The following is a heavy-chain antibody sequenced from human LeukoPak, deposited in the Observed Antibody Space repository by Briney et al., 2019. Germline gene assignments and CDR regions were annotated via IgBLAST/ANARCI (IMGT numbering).Heavy chain of an antibody. J-gene: IGHJ2*01. V-gene: IGHV4-59*01. Sequence: SETLSLTCTVSGGTISSYYWSWIRQPPGKGLEWVGYIYYSGSTNYNTSLESRVTISVVTSKTQSSLRLSSVTAADTALYYCAREITMLRGGR. D-gene: IGHD3-10*02. CDR2: IYYSGST. CDR3: AREITMLR. CDR1: GGTISSYY.